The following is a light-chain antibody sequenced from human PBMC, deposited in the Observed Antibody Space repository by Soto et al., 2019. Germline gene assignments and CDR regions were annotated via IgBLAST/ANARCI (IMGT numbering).Light chain of an antibody. V-gene: IGKV3-20*01. J-gene: IGKJ1*01. CDR2: GAS. Sequence: KVMTQSPATLSLSPGEGATLSCRASQSLSSNLAWYQQKPGQAPRLLIYGASSRATGIPDRFSGSGSGTDFTLTISRLEPEDFAVYYCQQYGDSPRSFGQGTKVDI. CDR1: QSLSSN. CDR3: QQYGDSPRS.